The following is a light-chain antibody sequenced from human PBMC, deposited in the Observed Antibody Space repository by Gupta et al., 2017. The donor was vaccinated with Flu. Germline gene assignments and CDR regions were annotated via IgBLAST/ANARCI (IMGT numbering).Light chain of an antibody. CDR1: GSNIGNNF. J-gene: IGLJ3*02. V-gene: IGLV1-51*01. Sequence: KVTISCSGGGSNIGNNFVSWYQELPGTAPRLLIYDNDKRPSGIPDRFSGSRSGTSATLGISGLQTGDEADYYCGTWDRSRSAWVFGGGTKVTVL. CDR3: GTWDRSRSAWV. CDR2: DND.